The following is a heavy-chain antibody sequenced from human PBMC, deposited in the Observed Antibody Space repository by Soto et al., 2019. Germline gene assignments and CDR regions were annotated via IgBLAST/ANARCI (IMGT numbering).Heavy chain of an antibody. CDR3: ARGGYDFWSGILWYFDL. CDR2: IKQDGSEK. D-gene: IGHD3-3*01. V-gene: IGHV3-7*03. Sequence: EVQLVESGGGLVQPGGSLRLSCAASGFTFSSYWMSWVRQAPGKGLEWVANIKQDGSEKYYVDSVKGRFTISRDNAKNSLYLQMNSLRAEDTAVYYCARGGYDFWSGILWYFDLWGRGTLVTVSS. J-gene: IGHJ2*01. CDR1: GFTFSSYW.